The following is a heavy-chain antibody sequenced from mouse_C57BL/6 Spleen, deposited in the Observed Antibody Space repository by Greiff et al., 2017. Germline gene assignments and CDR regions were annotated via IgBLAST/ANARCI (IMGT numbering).Heavy chain of an antibody. CDR3: ARQLSGYGNSYYYAMDY. V-gene: IGHV1-80*01. Sequence: VQLQQSGAELVKPGASVKISCKASGYAFSSYWMNWVKQRPGKGLEWIGQIYPGDGDTNYNGKFKGKATLTADKSSSTAYMQLSSLTSEDSAVYFCARQLSGYGNSYYYAMDYWGQGTSVTVSS. CDR2: IYPGDGDT. CDR1: GYAFSSYW. J-gene: IGHJ4*01. D-gene: IGHD2-1*01.